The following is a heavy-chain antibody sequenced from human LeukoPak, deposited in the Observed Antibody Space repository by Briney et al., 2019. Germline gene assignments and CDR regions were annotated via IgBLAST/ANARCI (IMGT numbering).Heavy chain of an antibody. V-gene: IGHV3-21*01. CDR2: ISSSSSYI. J-gene: IGHJ5*02. CDR1: GFTFSSYS. D-gene: IGHD2-2*01. Sequence: GGSLRLSCAASGFTFSSYSMNWVRRAPGKGLEWVSSISSSSSYIYYADSVKGRFTISRDNAKNSLYLQMNSLRAEDTAVYYCARDERVVVVPAAAMRRGWFDPWGQGTLVTVSS. CDR3: ARDERVVVVPAAAMRRGWFDP.